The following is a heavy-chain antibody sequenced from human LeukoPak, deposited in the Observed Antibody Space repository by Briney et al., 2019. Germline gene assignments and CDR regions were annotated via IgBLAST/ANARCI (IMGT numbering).Heavy chain of an antibody. CDR3: ARGVYIAAAQYAY. J-gene: IGHJ4*02. CDR1: GGSISSYC. D-gene: IGHD6-13*01. Sequence: SATLSLTCPGSGGSISSYCWSWIRPPPGKGRAGIGYIYYSGTTNYNPSLKSRVTISVDTSKNQFSLKLSSVTAADTAVYYCARGVYIAAAQYAYWGQGTLVTVSS. CDR2: IYYSGTT. V-gene: IGHV4-59*01.